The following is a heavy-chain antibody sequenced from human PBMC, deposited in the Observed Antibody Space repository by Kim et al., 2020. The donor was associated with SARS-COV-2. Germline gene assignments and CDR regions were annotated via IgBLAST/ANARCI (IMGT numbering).Heavy chain of an antibody. J-gene: IGHJ4*02. V-gene: IGHV3-21*04. Sequence: GGSLRLSCAASGFTFSSYSMHWVRQAPGKGLEWVSSISSSSSYIYYADSVKGRFTISRDNAKNSLYLQMNSLRAEDTAVYYCARVRYDSSAYYFDYWGQGTLVTVSS. CDR1: GFTFSSYS. D-gene: IGHD3-22*01. CDR2: ISSSSSYI. CDR3: ARVRYDSSAYYFDY.